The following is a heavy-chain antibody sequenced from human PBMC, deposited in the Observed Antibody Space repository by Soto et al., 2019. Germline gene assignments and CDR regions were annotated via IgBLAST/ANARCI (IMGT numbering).Heavy chain of an antibody. CDR3: ARRYSVRGVFDP. CDR1: GYSFTRHW. V-gene: IGHV5-51*01. D-gene: IGHD3-10*02. Sequence: PGESLKISCKGSGYSFTRHWIGWVRQMPGKGLEWMGIIYPGDSDTRYSPSFQGQVTISADKSISTAYLQWSRLKASDTAMYYCARRYSVRGVFDPWGQGTLVTVSS. J-gene: IGHJ5*02. CDR2: IYPGDSDT.